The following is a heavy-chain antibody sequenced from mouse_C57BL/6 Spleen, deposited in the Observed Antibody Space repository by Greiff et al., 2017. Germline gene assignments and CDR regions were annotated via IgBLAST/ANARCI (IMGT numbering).Heavy chain of an antibody. CDR2: IYPGDGDT. D-gene: IGHD2-3*01. V-gene: IGHV1-82*01. CDR1: GYAFSSSW. CDR3: ARAIYEGYYDYAMEY. J-gene: IGHJ4*01. Sequence: VQLQQSGPELVKPGASVKISCKASGYAFSSSWMNWVKQRPGKGLEWIGRIYPGDGDTNYNGKFKGKATLTADKSSSTAYMQRSSLSSEDSPLYFCARAIYEGYYDYAMEYWGQGTSVTVSS.